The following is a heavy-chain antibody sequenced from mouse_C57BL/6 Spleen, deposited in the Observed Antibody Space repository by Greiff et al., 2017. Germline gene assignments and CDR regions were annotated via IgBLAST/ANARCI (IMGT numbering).Heavy chain of an antibody. CDR3: ASGGYDENDY. V-gene: IGHV1-82*01. D-gene: IGHD2-3*01. Sequence: QVQLKESGPELVKPGASVKISCKASGYAFSSSWMNWVKQRPGKGLEWIGRIYPGDGDTNYNGKFKGKATLTADKSSSTAYMQLSSLTSEDSAVYFCASGGYDENDYRGEGTTLTVSS. CDR2: IYPGDGDT. J-gene: IGHJ2*01. CDR1: GYAFSSSW.